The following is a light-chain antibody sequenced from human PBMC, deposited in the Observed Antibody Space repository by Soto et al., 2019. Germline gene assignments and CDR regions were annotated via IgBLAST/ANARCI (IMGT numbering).Light chain of an antibody. CDR2: DVT. CDR1: SSDVGGYNY. CDR3: SSYTSSTTFV. V-gene: IGLV2-14*03. Sequence: QSVLTQPASVSGSPGQSITISCTGTSSDVGGYNYVSWYQQHPGKAPKLMISDVTNRPSGVSNRFSGSKSGNTTSLTISGLQAEDEAEYYCSSYTSSTTFVVGTGTKLTVL. J-gene: IGLJ1*01.